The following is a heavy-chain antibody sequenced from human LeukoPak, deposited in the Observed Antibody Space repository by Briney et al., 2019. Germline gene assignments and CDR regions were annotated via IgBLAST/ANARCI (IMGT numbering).Heavy chain of an antibody. V-gene: IGHV3-30-3*01. CDR2: ISYDGSNK. Sequence: GGSLRLSCAASEFTFSSYAMHWVRQAPGKGLEWVALISYDGSNKYYADSVKGRFTISRDNSKNTLYLQMSSLRAEDTAVYYCARSVIVVVPAAALSFQHWGQGTLVTVSS. CDR3: ARSVIVVVPAAALSFQH. CDR1: EFTFSSYA. D-gene: IGHD2-2*01. J-gene: IGHJ1*01.